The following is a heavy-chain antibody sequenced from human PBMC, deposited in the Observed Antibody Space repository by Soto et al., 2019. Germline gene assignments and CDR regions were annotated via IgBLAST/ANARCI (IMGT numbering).Heavy chain of an antibody. CDR1: DGSSSSYD. Sequence: PSETLSLTCTVSDGSSSSYDWSWIRQQPGKGLEWIGYIYYSGSTNYNPSLKSRVTISVDTSKNQFSLKLSSVTAADTAVYYCARERDSYYDYVWGSYRTALFDYWGQGTLVTVSS. V-gene: IGHV4-59*01. J-gene: IGHJ4*02. CDR2: IYYSGST. D-gene: IGHD3-16*02. CDR3: ARERDSYYDYVWGSYRTALFDY.